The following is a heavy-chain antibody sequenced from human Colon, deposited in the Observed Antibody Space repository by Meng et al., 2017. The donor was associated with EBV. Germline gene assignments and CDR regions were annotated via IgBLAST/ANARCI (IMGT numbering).Heavy chain of an antibody. J-gene: IGHJ4*02. D-gene: IGHD1-26*01. CDR1: GVSISSNIR. Sequence: QGQLPGAGPGLVKPSGTLSLTCGVSGVSISSNIRWTWVRQPPGKGLEWIGDIDDSGSTNYNPSLNRRISISLDKSKNHFSLKVNSVTAADTAVYYCARGKQDAWELLAYWGQGALVTVSS. CDR3: ARGKQDAWELLAY. CDR2: IDDSGST. V-gene: IGHV4-4*02.